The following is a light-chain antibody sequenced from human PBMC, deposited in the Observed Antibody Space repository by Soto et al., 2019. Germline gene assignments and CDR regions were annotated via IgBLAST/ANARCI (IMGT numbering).Light chain of an antibody. CDR1: SSNIGAGYD. CDR3: QSYDGSHVV. V-gene: IGLV1-40*01. J-gene: IGLJ2*01. Sequence: QPVLTQPPSVSGAPGQRVTISCTGSSSNIGAGYDVHWYQQLPGTAPKLLIYGNSNRPSGVPDRFSGSKSGTSASLAITGLQAEDEADYYCQSYDGSHVVFGGGTKLTVL. CDR2: GNS.